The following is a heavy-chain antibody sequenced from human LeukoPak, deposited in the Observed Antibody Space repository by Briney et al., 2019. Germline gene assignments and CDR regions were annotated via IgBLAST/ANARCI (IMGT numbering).Heavy chain of an antibody. D-gene: IGHD3-10*01. CDR2: INPSGGST. J-gene: IGHJ6*02. CDR1: GYTFTRYY. Sequence: ASVKVTCKASGYTFTRYYMHWVRQAPGQGLEWMGLINPSGGSTSYAQKFQGRVTMTRDTSTSTVYMELSSLRSEDTAVYYCARDSDYYGSGTGRWSMDVWGQGTTVTVSS. V-gene: IGHV1-46*01. CDR3: ARDSDYYGSGTGRWSMDV.